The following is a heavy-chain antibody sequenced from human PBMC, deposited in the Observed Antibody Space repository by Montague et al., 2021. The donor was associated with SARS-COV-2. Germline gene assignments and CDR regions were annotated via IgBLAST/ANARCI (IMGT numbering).Heavy chain of an antibody. V-gene: IGHV4-59*01. J-gene: IGHJ5*02. CDR2: IYYRGST. CDR3: AREGLHNWFDP. Sequence: SETLSLTCTGYTGAPDRNCTRRVSRPAGNRLELIGYIYYRGSTNYNPSLESRVTMSIDTSKNQFSLKLRSVTAADTAVYFCAREGLHNWFDPWGQGTLVIVSS. CDR1: TGAPDRNC.